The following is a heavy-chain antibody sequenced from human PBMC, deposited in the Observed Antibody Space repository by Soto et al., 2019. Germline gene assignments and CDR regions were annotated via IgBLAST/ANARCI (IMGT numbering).Heavy chain of an antibody. D-gene: IGHD2-2*02. Sequence: SLRLSCAASGFTFDDYAMHWVRQVPGKGLEWVSGINWNSGSIGYGDSVKGRFAISRDNAKNSLHLQMNSLRSEDTAVYYCARVSVVPAAIHVDWAYYYYGMDVWGQGTTVTVSS. CDR2: INWNSGSI. CDR3: ARVSVVPAAIHVDWAYYYYGMDV. V-gene: IGHV3-9*01. J-gene: IGHJ6*02. CDR1: GFTFDDYA.